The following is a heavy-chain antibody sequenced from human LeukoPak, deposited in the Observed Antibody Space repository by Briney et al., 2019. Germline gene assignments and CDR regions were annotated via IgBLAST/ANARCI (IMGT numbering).Heavy chain of an antibody. CDR3: GSTNYKPSLKSRVTISMDTSKSQFSLKLSSVAAADTAVYYCAREGGSIQLRSYYFDY. V-gene: IGHV4-59*01. J-gene: IGHJ4*02. Sequence: PSETLSLTCTLSGGSISSYYWSWIRKPPGKGLEWIGYNYYRGITNYSPSRNCRVTLLMSTSKKQLYVHLCPFAAACTAMDYTGSTNYKPSLKSRVTISMDTSKSQFSLKLSSVAAADTAVYYCAREGGSIQLRSYYFDYWGQGTLVTVSS. D-gene: IGHD3-10*01. CDR1: GGSISSYY. CDR2: NYYRGIT.